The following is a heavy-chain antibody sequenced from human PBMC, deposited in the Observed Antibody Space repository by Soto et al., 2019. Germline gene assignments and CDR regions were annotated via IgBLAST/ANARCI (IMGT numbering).Heavy chain of an antibody. D-gene: IGHD6-19*01. J-gene: IGHJ5*02. CDR2: ISSSSSYI. CDR1: GFTFSRYS. Sequence: GGSLRLSCAASGFTFSRYSMNWVRQAPGKGLEWVSSISSSSSYIYYADSVKGRFTISRDNAKNSLYLQMNSLRAEDTAVYYCARDRSSGWYRPDWFDPWGQGTLVTVSS. CDR3: ARDRSSGWYRPDWFDP. V-gene: IGHV3-21*01.